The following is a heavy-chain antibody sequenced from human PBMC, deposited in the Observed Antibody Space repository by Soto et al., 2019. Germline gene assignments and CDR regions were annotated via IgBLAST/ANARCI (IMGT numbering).Heavy chain of an antibody. CDR3: ARVRIAAREFDY. D-gene: IGHD6-6*01. V-gene: IGHV4-39*01. CDR1: GGSISSSSYY. Sequence: QLQLQESGPGLVKPSETLSLTCTVSGGSISSSSYYWGWIRQPPGKGLEWIGSIYYSGSTYYNPSLKGRVTISVDTSKNQFSLKLSSVTAADTAVYYCARVRIAAREFDYWGQGTLVTVSS. J-gene: IGHJ4*02. CDR2: IYYSGST.